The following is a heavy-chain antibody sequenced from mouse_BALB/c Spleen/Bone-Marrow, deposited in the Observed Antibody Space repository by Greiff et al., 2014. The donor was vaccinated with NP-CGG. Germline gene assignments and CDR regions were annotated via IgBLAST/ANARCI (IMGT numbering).Heavy chain of an antibody. J-gene: IGHJ2*01. Sequence: VQLQQSGAEIVKPGASVKSSCTTSGFNIEDSYVYWMKQRPEQGLEWVGRTDPANGNTKYDPKFQGKATITVDTSSATAYLQLSSLTSEDTAVYYCARNYGSSLDYWGQGTTLTVSS. CDR3: ARNYGSSLDY. CDR1: GFNIEDSY. CDR2: TDPANGNT. D-gene: IGHD1-1*01. V-gene: IGHV14-3*02.